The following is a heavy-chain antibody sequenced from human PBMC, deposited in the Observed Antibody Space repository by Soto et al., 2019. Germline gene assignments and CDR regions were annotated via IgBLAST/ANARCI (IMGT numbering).Heavy chain of an antibody. CDR1: GGSVSSGSYY. D-gene: IGHD3-22*01. Sequence: SETLSLTFTVSGGSVSSGSYYWSGIRHPPGKGLEWIGYIYYSGSTNYNPSLKSRVTISVDTSKNQFSLKLSSVTAADTAVYYCARGFRSYYDSSGYYFSYWGQGTLVTVSS. J-gene: IGHJ4*02. CDR2: IYYSGST. V-gene: IGHV4-61*01. CDR3: ARGFRSYYDSSGYYFSY.